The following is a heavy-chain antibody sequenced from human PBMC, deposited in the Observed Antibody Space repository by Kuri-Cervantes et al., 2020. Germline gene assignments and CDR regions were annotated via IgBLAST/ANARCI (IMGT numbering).Heavy chain of an antibody. J-gene: IGHJ4*02. CDR3: ATSDDSPGGD. CDR1: GFTFSSYA. CDR2: ISGAGETI. V-gene: IGHV3-23*01. D-gene: IGHD3-22*01. Sequence: GESLKISCAASGFTFSSYAMSWVRQAPGKGPEWIALISGAGETILYADSVKGRFTISRDNAKDSLYLQMNSLRVEDTAIYYCATSDDSPGGDWGQGTLVTVSS.